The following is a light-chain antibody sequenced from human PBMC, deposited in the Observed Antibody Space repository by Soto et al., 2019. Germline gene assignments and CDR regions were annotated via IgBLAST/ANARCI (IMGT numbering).Light chain of an antibody. J-gene: IGKJ4*01. V-gene: IGKV1-12*01. Sequence: MQMTQSPSSVSASVGDRVTITCRASQGISGWLAWYQQKPGKAPKLLIYATSTLQSVVPPRFSGSAPATDFTLTISSLQPEDCATYNCLHSNNFPPLTFGGGTKVEIK. CDR1: QGISGW. CDR3: LHSNNFPPLT. CDR2: ATS.